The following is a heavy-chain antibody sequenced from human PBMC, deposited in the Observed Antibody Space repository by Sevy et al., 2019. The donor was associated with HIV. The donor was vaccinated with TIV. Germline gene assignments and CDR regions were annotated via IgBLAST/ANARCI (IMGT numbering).Heavy chain of an antibody. CDR1: GFIFSNNA. Sequence: GGSLGLSCGASGFIFSNNAMNWVRQAPGKGPEWVSGVESGGSTYYADSVKGRFTISRDNSKNMLFLQMSSLRAEDTAIYYCATGDTAMITDLDYWGLGTLVTVSS. J-gene: IGHJ4*02. D-gene: IGHD5-18*01. CDR2: VESGGST. V-gene: IGHV3-23*01. CDR3: ATGDTAMITDLDY.